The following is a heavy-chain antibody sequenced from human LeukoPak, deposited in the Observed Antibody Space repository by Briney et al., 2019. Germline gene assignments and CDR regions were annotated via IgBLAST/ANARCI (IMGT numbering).Heavy chain of an antibody. CDR2: IYYSGST. Sequence: PSETLSLTCTVSGGSISSYYWSWIRQRPGKGLEWIGYIYYSGSTNYNPSLKSRVTISVDTSKNQFSLKLSSVTAADTAVYYCARVEDGGYSYGLFDYWGQGTLVTVSS. D-gene: IGHD5-18*01. CDR3: ARVEDGGYSYGLFDY. J-gene: IGHJ4*02. CDR1: GGSISSYY. V-gene: IGHV4-59*01.